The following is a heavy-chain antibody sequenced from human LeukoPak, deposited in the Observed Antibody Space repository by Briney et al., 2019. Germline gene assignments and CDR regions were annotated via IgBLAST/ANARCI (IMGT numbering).Heavy chain of an antibody. CDR2: IYWDDAK. J-gene: IGHJ5*02. CDR3: AHTYPSGDYGWFDP. D-gene: IGHD4-17*01. CDR1: GFSLSTSGVG. Sequence: KESGPTLVNPTQTLTLTCSFSGFSLSTSGVGVGWIRQPPGKALEWLALIYWDDAKRFSPSLKTRLTITKDTSKNQVVLTMTNMDPVDTATYFCAHTYPSGDYGWFDPWGQGTLVTVSS. V-gene: IGHV2-5*02.